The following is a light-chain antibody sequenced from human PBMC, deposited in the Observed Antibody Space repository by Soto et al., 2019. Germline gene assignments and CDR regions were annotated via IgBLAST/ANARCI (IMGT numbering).Light chain of an antibody. CDR3: VQGKHWPRT. CDR1: ESLLFSDGNTY. V-gene: IGKV2-30*01. J-gene: IGKJ1*01. CDR2: KVS. Sequence: DVVMTQSPLFLPVTLGQPASISCRSSESLLFSDGNTYLTWLHQRPGQSPRRLIYKVSKRGSGVPDRFSGSGSGTDFTLKISRVEAEDVGLYYCVQGKHWPRTCGQGTKVEIK.